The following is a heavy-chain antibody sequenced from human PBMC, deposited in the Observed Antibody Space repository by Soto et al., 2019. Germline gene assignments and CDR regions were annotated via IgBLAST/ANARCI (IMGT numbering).Heavy chain of an antibody. J-gene: IGHJ5*02. CDR2: IKQDGTFI. CDR3: VGGTGWVFNS. V-gene: IGHV3-7*03. CDR1: GFTFSAYW. Sequence: VQLVESGGDLVQPGGSLRLSCEGSGFTFSAYWMTWVRQAPGKGLEWVATIKQDGTFIHYADSVRGRFSVSRDNAKKSRYLQMGSLRGDDTALYYCVGGTGWVFNSWGQGTLVTVSS. D-gene: IGHD6-19*01.